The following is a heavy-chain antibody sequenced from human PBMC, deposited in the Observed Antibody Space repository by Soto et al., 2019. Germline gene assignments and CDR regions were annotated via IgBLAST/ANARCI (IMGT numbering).Heavy chain of an antibody. V-gene: IGHV4-59*03. CDR2: VYYTGST. CDR3: VRWVGHFDF. CDR1: GGSISSFH. J-gene: IGHJ4*02. D-gene: IGHD1-26*01. Sequence: QVQLQESGPGLVKPSETLSLTCTVSGGSISSFHWSWIRQPPGKGLEWIGYVYYTGSTNYTPSFRSRVTISVDTSKNQFSLKLTSVTAADPAVYYWVRWVGHFDFWGQGTLVTVSS.